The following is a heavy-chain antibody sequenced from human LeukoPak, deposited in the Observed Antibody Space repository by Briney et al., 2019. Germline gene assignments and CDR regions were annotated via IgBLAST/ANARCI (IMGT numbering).Heavy chain of an antibody. J-gene: IGHJ4*02. D-gene: IGHD6-19*01. Sequence: PSETLSLTCTVSGGSISGSSYYWGWIRQPPGKGLEWIGSIYYSGSTYYNPSLKSRVTISVDTSKNQFSLKLSSVTAADTAVYYCARLHPSGWFDYWGQGTLVTVSS. CDR3: ARLHPSGWFDY. CDR2: IYYSGST. CDR1: GGSISGSSYY. V-gene: IGHV4-39*01.